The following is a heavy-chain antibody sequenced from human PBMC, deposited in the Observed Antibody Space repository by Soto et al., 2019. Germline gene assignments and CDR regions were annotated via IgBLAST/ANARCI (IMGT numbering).Heavy chain of an antibody. J-gene: IGHJ4*02. CDR1: DGSISSYY. Sequence: LSVPCSVADGSISSYYWRRFRQPPGKGLEWIGYIYYTGTTNYYPSLKSRATISVDTSRNQFSLNLSSVTAADTAVYYCARLGDYYQAFDYWGQGTLVTVSS. V-gene: IGHV4-59*08. CDR2: IYYTGTT. D-gene: IGHD3-22*01. CDR3: ARLGDYYQAFDY.